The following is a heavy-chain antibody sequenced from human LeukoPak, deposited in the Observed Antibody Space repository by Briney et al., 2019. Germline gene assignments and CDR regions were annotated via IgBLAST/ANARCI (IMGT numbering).Heavy chain of an antibody. J-gene: IGHJ5*02. V-gene: IGHV4-61*02. Sequence: SETLSLTCTVSGVSVSSTNYYWTWIRQPAGKGLEWIGRIYTTGSPSYSPSLKSRATISVDTSTNQFSLKLTSVSAADTAVYHCARDRGITTARGVPSWFDPWGQGILVTVSS. CDR2: IYTTGSP. CDR3: ARDRGITTARGVPSWFDP. CDR1: GVSVSSTNYY. D-gene: IGHD3-10*01.